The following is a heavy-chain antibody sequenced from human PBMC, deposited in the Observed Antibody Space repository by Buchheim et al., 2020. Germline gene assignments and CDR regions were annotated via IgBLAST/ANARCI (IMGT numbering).Heavy chain of an antibody. J-gene: IGHJ4*02. Sequence: EVLLVESGGGLVQPGGSLSLSCAASGFTFSRFWMSWVRQAPGKGLEWVANINEDGTEKYYVDSVKGRFTISRDNAKHSLSLQMNSLTAEDAAVYYCAGETYYFDHWGQGAL. V-gene: IGHV3-7*01. CDR1: GFTFSRFW. CDR3: AGETYYFDH. CDR2: INEDGTEK.